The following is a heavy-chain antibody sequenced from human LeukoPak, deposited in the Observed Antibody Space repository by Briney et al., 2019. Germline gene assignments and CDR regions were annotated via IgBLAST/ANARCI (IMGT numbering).Heavy chain of an antibody. CDR2: ISWNSGSI. CDR3: AKEERIAAAVGYYGMDV. D-gene: IGHD6-13*01. V-gene: IGHV3-9*01. CDR1: GFTFDDYA. Sequence: GGSLRLSCAASGFTFDDYAMHWVRQAPGKGLEWVSGISWNSGSIGYADSVKGRFTISRDNARNSLYLQMNSLRAEDTALYYCAKEERIAAAVGYYGMDVWGQGTTVTVSS. J-gene: IGHJ6*02.